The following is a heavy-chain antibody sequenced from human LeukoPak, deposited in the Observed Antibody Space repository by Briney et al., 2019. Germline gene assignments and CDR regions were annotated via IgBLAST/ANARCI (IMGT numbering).Heavy chain of an antibody. V-gene: IGHV4-34*01. Sequence: GSLRLSCAASGFTFSSYEMNWVRQPPGKGLEWIGEINHSGSTNYNPSLKSRVTISVDTSKNQFSLKLSSVTAADTAVYYCARSTARYSSSWYAVAGPLDYWGQGTLVTVSS. CDR3: ARSTARYSSSWYAVAGPLDY. D-gene: IGHD6-13*01. CDR1: GFTFSSYE. J-gene: IGHJ4*02. CDR2: INHSGST.